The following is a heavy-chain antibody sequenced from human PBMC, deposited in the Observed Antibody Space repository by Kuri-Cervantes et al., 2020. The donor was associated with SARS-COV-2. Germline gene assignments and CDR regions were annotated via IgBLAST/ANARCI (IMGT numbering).Heavy chain of an antibody. V-gene: IGHV4-39*01. J-gene: IGHJ6*02. CDR3: ARLPSYYYYGMVV. CDR2: IYYSGST. CDR1: GGSISSSSYY. Sequence: GSLRLSCTVSGGSISSSSYYWGWIRQPPGKGLEWIGIIYYSGSTYYNPSLKSRVTISVDTSKNQFSLKLSSVTAADTAVYYCARLPSYYYYGMVVWGQGTTVTVSS.